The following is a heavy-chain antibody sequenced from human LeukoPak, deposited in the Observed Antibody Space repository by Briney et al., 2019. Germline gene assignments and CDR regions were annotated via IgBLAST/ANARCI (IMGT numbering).Heavy chain of an antibody. CDR2: ISSSSSYI. V-gene: IGHV3-21*01. CDR3: ARGIAVTKYYYYMDV. J-gene: IGHJ6*03. CDR1: GFTFSSYS. D-gene: IGHD6-19*01. Sequence: GSLRLSCAASGFTFSSYSMNWVRPAPGKGLEWVSSISSSSSYIYYADSVKGRFTISRDNAKNSLYLQMNSLRAEDTAVYYCARGIAVTKYYYYMDVWGKGTTVTVSS.